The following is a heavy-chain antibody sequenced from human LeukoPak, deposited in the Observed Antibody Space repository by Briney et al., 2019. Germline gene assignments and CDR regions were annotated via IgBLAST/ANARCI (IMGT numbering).Heavy chain of an antibody. CDR2: IYYSGST. Sequence: SETLSLTCTVSGGSISSSSYYWGWIRQPPGKGLEWIGSIYYSGSTYYNLSLKSRVTISVDTSKNQFSLKLSSVTAADTAVYYCAGDCSSHMDVWGKGTTVTVSS. D-gene: IGHD2-15*01. V-gene: IGHV4-39*01. J-gene: IGHJ6*03. CDR3: AGDCSSHMDV. CDR1: GGSISSSSYY.